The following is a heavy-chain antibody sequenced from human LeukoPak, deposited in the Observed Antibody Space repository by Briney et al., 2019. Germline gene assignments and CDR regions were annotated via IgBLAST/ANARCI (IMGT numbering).Heavy chain of an antibody. V-gene: IGHV5-51*01. Sequence: GESLKISCKGSGYSFTIYWIGWVRQMPGKGLEWMGIIYPGDSDTRYSPSFQGQVTISADKSISTAYLQWSSLKASDTAMYYCARLVSYYGSGSYYNPYFDYWGQGTLVTVSS. CDR3: ARLVSYYGSGSYYNPYFDY. J-gene: IGHJ4*02. D-gene: IGHD3-10*01. CDR2: IYPGDSDT. CDR1: GYSFTIYW.